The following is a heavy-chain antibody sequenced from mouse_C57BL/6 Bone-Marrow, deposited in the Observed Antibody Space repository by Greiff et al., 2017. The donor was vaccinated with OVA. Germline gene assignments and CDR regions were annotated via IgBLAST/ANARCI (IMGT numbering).Heavy chain of an antibody. D-gene: IGHD1-1*01. V-gene: IGHV1-26*01. Sequence: EVQLQQSGPELVKPGASVKISCKASGYTFTDYYMNWVKQSHGKSLEWIGDINPNNGGTSYNQKFKGKATLTVDKSSSTAYMVLRSLTSEDSAVYYCARPITTVVEGFAYWGQGTLVTVSA. CDR1: GYTFTDYY. J-gene: IGHJ3*01. CDR2: INPNNGGT. CDR3: ARPITTVVEGFAY.